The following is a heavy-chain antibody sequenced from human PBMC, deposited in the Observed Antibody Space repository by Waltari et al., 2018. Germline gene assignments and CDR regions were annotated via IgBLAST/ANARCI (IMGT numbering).Heavy chain of an antibody. CDR1: GFTFSSYS. D-gene: IGHD2-15*01. J-gene: IGHJ4*02. Sequence: EVQLVESGGGLVKPGGSLRLSCAASGFTFSSYSMNWVRQAPGKGLEWVSSISSSSSYMSYADSVKGQFTISRDNAKNALYLQMNSLRAEDTAVYYCASYCSGGSCYKRGDYWGQGTLVTVSS. CDR2: ISSSSSYM. V-gene: IGHV3-21*01. CDR3: ASYCSGGSCYKRGDY.